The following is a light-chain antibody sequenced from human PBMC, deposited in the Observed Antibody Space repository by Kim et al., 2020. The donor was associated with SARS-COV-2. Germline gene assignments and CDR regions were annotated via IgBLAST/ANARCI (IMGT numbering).Light chain of an antibody. Sequence: PGERATLSCRASQSVSSRYLAWYQQKPGQAPRLLIYGASSRATGIPDRFSGSGSGTDFSLTISRLEPEEFAVYYCQQYGSSPPCTFGQGTKVDIK. CDR2: GAS. CDR1: QSVSSRY. J-gene: IGKJ1*01. CDR3: QQYGSSPPCT. V-gene: IGKV3-20*01.